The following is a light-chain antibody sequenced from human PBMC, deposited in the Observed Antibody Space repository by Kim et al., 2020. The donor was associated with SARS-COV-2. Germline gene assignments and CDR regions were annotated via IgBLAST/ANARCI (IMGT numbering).Light chain of an antibody. V-gene: IGLV3-1*01. J-gene: IGLJ2*01. CDR1: KLGDKY. CDR2: QDS. Sequence: SVSPGQTASFTCSGDKLGDKYACWYQQKPGQPPVLVIYQDSKRPSGIPERFSGSNSGNTATLTISGTQAMDEADYYCQAWDSSTVVFGGGTKLTVL. CDR3: QAWDSSTVV.